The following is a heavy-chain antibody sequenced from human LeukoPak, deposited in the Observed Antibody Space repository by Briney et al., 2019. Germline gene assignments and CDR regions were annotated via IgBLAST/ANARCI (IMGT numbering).Heavy chain of an antibody. V-gene: IGHV4-4*02. Sequence: SGTLSLTCGVSGGSITTTNFWSWVRRPPGGGLEWIGEISLRGRTHSNPSLKSPVNISLDESKNHLYLSLASVTAADTAVYYCARAREYYGSGSYNWFDPWGQGTLVTVSS. CDR1: GGSITTTNF. D-gene: IGHD3-10*01. CDR3: ARAREYYGSGSYNWFDP. J-gene: IGHJ5*02. CDR2: ISLRGRT.